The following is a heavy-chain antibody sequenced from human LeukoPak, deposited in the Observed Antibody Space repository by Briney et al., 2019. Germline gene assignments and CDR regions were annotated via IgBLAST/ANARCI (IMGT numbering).Heavy chain of an antibody. J-gene: IGHJ4*02. CDR3: ARDLRGYDSSGYYKVIGY. V-gene: IGHV1-18*01. Sequence: ASVKVSCKASGYTFTSYGISWVRQAPGQGLEWMGWISAYNGNTNYAQKLQGRVTMTTDTSTSTAYMELRSLRSDDTAVYYCARDLRGYDSSGYYKVIGYWGQGTLVTVSS. CDR2: ISAYNGNT. CDR1: GYTFTSYG. D-gene: IGHD3-22*01.